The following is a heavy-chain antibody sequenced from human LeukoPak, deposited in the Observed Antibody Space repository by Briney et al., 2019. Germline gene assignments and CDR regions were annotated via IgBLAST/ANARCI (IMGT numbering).Heavy chain of an antibody. J-gene: IGHJ4*02. Sequence: SETLSLTCTVSGDSPARSGSCWGWIRQPPGKSLVWIGSTYPSGSTYYNSSLKSRSSLSMATSKSQFSWTLRSVTAADTADYFCAWRARSAGMTQYYFVSWGEGILVTVSS. CDR1: GDSPARSGSC. CDR3: AWRARSAGMTQYYFVS. V-gene: IGHV4-39*01. D-gene: IGHD3-3*01. CDR2: TYPSGST.